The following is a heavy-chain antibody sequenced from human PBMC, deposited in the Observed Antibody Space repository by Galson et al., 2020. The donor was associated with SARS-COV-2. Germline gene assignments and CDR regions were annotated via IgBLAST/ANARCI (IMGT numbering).Heavy chain of an antibody. Sequence: SGPTLVKPTQTLTLTCTFSGFSLSTSGMCVSWIRQPPGKALEWLALIDWDDDKYYSTSLKTRLTISKDTSKNQVVLTMTNMDPVDTATYYCARAILYYYDSSGYYYDYWGQGTLVTVSS. CDR2: IDWDDDK. CDR1: GFSLSTSGMC. CDR3: ARAILYYYDSSGYYYDY. D-gene: IGHD3-22*01. J-gene: IGHJ4*02. V-gene: IGHV2-70*01.